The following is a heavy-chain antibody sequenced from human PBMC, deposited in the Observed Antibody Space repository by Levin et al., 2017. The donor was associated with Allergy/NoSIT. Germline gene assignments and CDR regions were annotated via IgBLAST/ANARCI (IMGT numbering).Heavy chain of an antibody. CDR2: VHWDDDK. D-gene: IGHD3-10*01. J-gene: IGHJ5*02. V-gene: IGHV2-5*02. CDR1: GFSLSTSGVG. CDR3: AHRRGGEDWFDP. Sequence: SGPMLVKPTQTLTLTCTFSGFSLSTSGVGVGWIRQPPGKALEWLAIVHWDDDKRYSPSLKSRLTITKDTSKNQVVLTITNMDPVDTATYYCAHRRGGEDWFDPWGQGTLVTVSS.